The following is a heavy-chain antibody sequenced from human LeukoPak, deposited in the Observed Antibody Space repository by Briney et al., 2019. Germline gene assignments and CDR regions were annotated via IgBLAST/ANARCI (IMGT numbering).Heavy chain of an antibody. Sequence: PGGSLRLSCAASGFRFSYHYMDWVRQAPGKGLEWVASIKKDGSEKYYVDSVKGRFTISRDNAKNSLYLQMNSLRAEDTAVYYCAKDSVVDTAMVPDYWGQGTLVTVSS. CDR1: GFRFSYHY. J-gene: IGHJ4*02. V-gene: IGHV3-7*03. CDR2: IKKDGSEK. D-gene: IGHD5-18*01. CDR3: AKDSVVDTAMVPDY.